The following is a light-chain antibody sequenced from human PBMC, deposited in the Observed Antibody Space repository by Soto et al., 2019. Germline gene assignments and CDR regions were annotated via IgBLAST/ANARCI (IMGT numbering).Light chain of an antibody. V-gene: IGLV2-14*01. Sequence: QSALTQPASVSGSPGQSITISCTGTSIDVGGYNYVSWYQQHPGKAPKLMIYEVSNRPSGVSNRFSGSKSGNTASLTISGLQAEDEADYYCSSYTSSSTLYVFGTGTKPTVL. J-gene: IGLJ1*01. CDR1: SIDVGGYNY. CDR2: EVS. CDR3: SSYTSSSTLYV.